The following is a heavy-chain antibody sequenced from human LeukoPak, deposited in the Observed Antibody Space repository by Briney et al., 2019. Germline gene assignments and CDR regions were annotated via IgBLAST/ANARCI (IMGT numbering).Heavy chain of an antibody. V-gene: IGHV3-23*01. CDR1: GFTFSSYS. J-gene: IGHJ4*02. D-gene: IGHD2-2*01. Sequence: GGSLRLSCAASGFTFSSYSMSWVRQAPGRGGEWGSGICADEGNTYYAESGKGRFTISRDNSKKMLFLQRDSLRADDTAEYYCGKGSSSSCHAALDSWGQGTLVTVSS. CDR2: ICADEGNT. CDR3: GKGSSSSCHAALDS.